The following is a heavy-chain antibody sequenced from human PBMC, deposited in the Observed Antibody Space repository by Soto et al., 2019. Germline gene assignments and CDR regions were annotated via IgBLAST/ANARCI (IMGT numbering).Heavy chain of an antibody. Sequence: QVQLVQSGAEVKKPGASVKVSCKASGYTFTSYYMHWVRQAPGQGLEWMGIINPSGGSTSYAQKFQGRVTMTRDTSTSTVYMELSSLRSEDTAVYYCAREPDGTYGDYPPNYYMDVWGKGTTVTVSS. J-gene: IGHJ6*03. CDR2: INPSGGST. CDR3: AREPDGTYGDYPPNYYMDV. D-gene: IGHD4-17*01. V-gene: IGHV1-46*03. CDR1: GYTFTSYY.